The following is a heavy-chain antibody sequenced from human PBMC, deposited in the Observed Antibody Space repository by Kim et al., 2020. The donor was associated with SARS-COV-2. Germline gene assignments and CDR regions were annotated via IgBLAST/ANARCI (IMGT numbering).Heavy chain of an antibody. Sequence: GGSLRLSCAASGFTVSSNYMSWVRQAPGKGLEWVSVIYSGGSTYYADSVKGRCTISRDNSKNTPYLQMNSLRAEDTAVYYCARDLNYYDSSGYYYDYYYYSMDVWGRGTTVTVSS. J-gene: IGHJ6*02. CDR3: ARDLNYYDSSGYYYDYYYYSMDV. D-gene: IGHD3-22*01. CDR1: GFTVSSNY. V-gene: IGHV3-66*01. CDR2: IYSGGST.